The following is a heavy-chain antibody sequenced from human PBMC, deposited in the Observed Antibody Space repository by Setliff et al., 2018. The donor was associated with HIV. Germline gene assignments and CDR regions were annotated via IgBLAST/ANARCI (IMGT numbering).Heavy chain of an antibody. Sequence: PSETLSLTCTVSGGSISSHYWSWIRQPPGKGLEWIGEVNHSGSTNYNPSLKSRVIISVDMSKNQFSLKLTSVTAADTAVFYCARSVMTTTNYFDYWGPGTLVTVSS. CDR3: ARSVMTTTNYFDY. J-gene: IGHJ4*02. CDR1: GGSISSHY. D-gene: IGHD4-4*01. V-gene: IGHV4-34*01. CDR2: VNHSGST.